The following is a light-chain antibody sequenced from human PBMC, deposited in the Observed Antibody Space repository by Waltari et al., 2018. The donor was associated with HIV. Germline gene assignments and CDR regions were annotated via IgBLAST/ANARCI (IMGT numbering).Light chain of an antibody. CDR2: EGS. V-gene: IGLV2-23*01. J-gene: IGLJ1*01. CDR1: SSDVGSYNL. Sequence: QSALTQPASVSGSPGQSITISCTGTSSDVGSYNLVSWYQQHPGKAPKLMIYEGSKRPSGFSNRFSVYKSGNTASLTISGLQAEDEADYYCCSYAGTSPYVFGTGTKVTVL. CDR3: CSYAGTSPYV.